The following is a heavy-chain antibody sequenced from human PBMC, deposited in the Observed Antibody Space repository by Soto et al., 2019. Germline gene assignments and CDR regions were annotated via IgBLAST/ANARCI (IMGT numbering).Heavy chain of an antibody. CDR2: IIPIFGTA. Sequence: QVQLVQSGAEVKKPGSSVKVSCKASGGTFSSYAISWVRQAPGQGLEWMGGIIPIFGTANYAQKFQGRVKITADESTSTAYMELSSLRSEDTAVYYCARIVVVPAAIPRGWFDPWGQGTLVTVSS. V-gene: IGHV1-69*01. CDR1: GGTFSSYA. D-gene: IGHD2-2*02. CDR3: ARIVVVPAAIPRGWFDP. J-gene: IGHJ5*02.